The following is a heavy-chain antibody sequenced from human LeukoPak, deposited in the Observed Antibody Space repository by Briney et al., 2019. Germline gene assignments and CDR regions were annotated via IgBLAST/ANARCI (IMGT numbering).Heavy chain of an antibody. CDR1: GFTVSSNY. J-gene: IGHJ6*02. D-gene: IGHD2-2*01. V-gene: IGHV3-66*01. CDR2: IYSGGST. CDR3: ASRCSSTSCYFNYYYYYGMDV. Sequence: GGSLRLSCAASGFTVSSNYMSWVRQAPGKGLEWVSVIYSGGSTYYADSVKGRFTISRDNSKNTLYLQMNSPRAEDTAVYYCASRCSSTSCYFNYYYYYGMDVWGQGTTVTVSS.